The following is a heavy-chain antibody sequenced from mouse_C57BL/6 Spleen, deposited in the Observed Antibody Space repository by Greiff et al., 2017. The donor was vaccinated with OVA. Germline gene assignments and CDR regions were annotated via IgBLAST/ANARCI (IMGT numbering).Heavy chain of an antibody. CDR3: TRATAQAPLDY. J-gene: IGHJ2*01. CDR1: GFTFSSYA. D-gene: IGHD3-2*02. V-gene: IGHV5-9-1*02. Sequence: EVMLVESGEGLVKPGGSLKLSCAASGFTFSSYAMSWVRQTPEKRLEWVAYISSGGDYIYYADTVKGRFTISRDNARNTLYLQMSSLKSEDTAMYYCTRATAQAPLDYWGQGTTLTVSS. CDR2: ISSGGDYI.